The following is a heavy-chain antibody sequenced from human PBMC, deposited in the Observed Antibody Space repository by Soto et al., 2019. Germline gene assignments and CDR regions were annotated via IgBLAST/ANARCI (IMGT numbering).Heavy chain of an antibody. J-gene: IGHJ3*01. V-gene: IGHV3-49*04. CDR2: IASKTYGATR. Sequence: VQLVESGGGLIQPGRSLRLSCTGFGFRFSDYAVTWVRQTPGKGLEWVGFIASKTYGATREYAASVKGRFIISRDEPKIIAYLQMNGLNIEYTAVYFWTRLTPEWFRTTPFEFWVQGTRVTVSS. D-gene: IGHD2-8*01. CDR1: GFRFSDYA. CDR3: TRLTPEWFRTTPFEF.